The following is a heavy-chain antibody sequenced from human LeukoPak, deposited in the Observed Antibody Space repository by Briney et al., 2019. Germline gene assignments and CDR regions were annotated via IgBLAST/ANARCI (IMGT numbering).Heavy chain of an antibody. CDR2: INPSGGST. Sequence: PEGSVKVSCKASGYTFTSYYMHWVRQAPGQGLEWMGIINPSGGSTSYAQKFQGRVTMTRDMSTSTVYMELSSLRSEDTAVYYCAKDWSYQGNYYYMDVWGKGTTVTISS. D-gene: IGHD1-26*01. V-gene: IGHV1-46*01. J-gene: IGHJ6*03. CDR1: GYTFTSYY. CDR3: AKDWSYQGNYYYMDV.